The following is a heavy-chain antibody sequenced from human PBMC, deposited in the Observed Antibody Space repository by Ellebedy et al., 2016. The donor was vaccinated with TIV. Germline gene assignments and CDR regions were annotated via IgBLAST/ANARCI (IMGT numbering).Heavy chain of an antibody. CDR3: ARTDPWQPIDD. J-gene: IGHJ4*02. V-gene: IGHV4-39*01. Sequence: MPSETLSLTCSVSGGSVSSTRYYWAWIRQPPGKGLEYIGSVYYSWSPYYNPSFKSRVTLSADTSKNQFSLNLRTVTAADTAGYYCARTDPWQPIDDWGQGILVSVSS. CDR1: GGSVSSTRYY. CDR2: VYYSWSP. D-gene: IGHD2-21*02.